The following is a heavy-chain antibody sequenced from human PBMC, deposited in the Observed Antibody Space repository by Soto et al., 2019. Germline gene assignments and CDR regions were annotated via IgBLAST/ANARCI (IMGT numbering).Heavy chain of an antibody. CDR1: GGSISNYY. CDR3: ARHGFGALHGPVDA. V-gene: IGHV4-59*08. J-gene: IGHJ6*02. D-gene: IGHD3-10*01. CDR2: VHDSWGS. Sequence: QVPLQESGPGLVKPSETLSLSCTVSGGSISNYYWSWFRQTPGKGLEWIGYVHDSWGSNYNPSLKIRVAISLDASMSQFSPKLTSLTATDSALYYCARHGFGALHGPVDAWGQGTTVTVSS.